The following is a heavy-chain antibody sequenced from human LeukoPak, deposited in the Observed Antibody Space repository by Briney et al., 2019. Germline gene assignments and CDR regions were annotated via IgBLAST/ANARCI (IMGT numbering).Heavy chain of an antibody. CDR1: GFTFSDYW. J-gene: IGHJ4*02. V-gene: IGHV3-7*04. CDR3: TGGALDY. CDR2: INQDGREQ. Sequence: GGSLRLSCAASGFTFSDYWMSWVRQAPGQGLEWVAKINQDGREQHFVDSVKGRFTISRDNAKNSLFLQMDSLRAGDTAVYYCTGGALDYWGQGALVTVSS.